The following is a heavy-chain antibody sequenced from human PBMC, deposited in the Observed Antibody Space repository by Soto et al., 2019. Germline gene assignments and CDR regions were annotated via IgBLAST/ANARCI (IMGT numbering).Heavy chain of an antibody. CDR3: ARGNHMCLQLSYFDL. D-gene: IGHD1-1*01. CDR1: GGTFSNYP. V-gene: IGHV1-69*05. CDR2: IIPIFGTV. J-gene: IGHJ2*01. Sequence: QVQLVQSGAEVKKPGSSVKVSCKASGGTFSNYPISWVRQAPGQGLEWMGGIIPIFGTVNYAQKFQGRVTLTTHQSTSTAYMELSSLRSQDSAVFYGARGNHMCLQLSYFDLWGRDTLFTFSS.